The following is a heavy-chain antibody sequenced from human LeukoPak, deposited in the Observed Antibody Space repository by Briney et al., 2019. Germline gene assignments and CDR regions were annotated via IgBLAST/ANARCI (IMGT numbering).Heavy chain of an antibody. CDR3: VRGPYCSTSRCSIAGENFFSYYMDV. Sequence: GGSLRLSCAASGFIFSGHYMDWVRQAPGKGLEWVGRSRNKINSYTTEYAAAVKGRFTFSRDDSRNSLYLQMNSLKTEDTAVYYCVRGPYCSTSRCSIAGENFFSYYMDVWGKGTTVTVSS. V-gene: IGHV3-72*01. J-gene: IGHJ6*03. CDR1: GFIFSGHY. D-gene: IGHD2-2*01. CDR2: SRNKINSYTT.